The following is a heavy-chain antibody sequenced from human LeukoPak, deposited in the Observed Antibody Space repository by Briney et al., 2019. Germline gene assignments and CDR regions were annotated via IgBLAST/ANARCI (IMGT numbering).Heavy chain of an antibody. CDR3: ARLKSIFGVVIIPTYFDY. Sequence: SETLSLTCTVSGGSISSYYWSWVRQPPGKGREWMGYIYYSGSTNYNPSLKSRVTISVDTSKNQFSLKLSSVTAADTAVYYCARLKSIFGVVIIPTYFDYWGQGTLVTVSS. CDR1: GGSISSYY. J-gene: IGHJ4*02. V-gene: IGHV4-59*08. CDR2: IYYSGST. D-gene: IGHD3-3*01.